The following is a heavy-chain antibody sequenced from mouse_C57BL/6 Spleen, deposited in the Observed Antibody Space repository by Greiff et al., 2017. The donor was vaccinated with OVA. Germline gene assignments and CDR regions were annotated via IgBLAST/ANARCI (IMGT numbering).Heavy chain of an antibody. D-gene: IGHD2-4*01. J-gene: IGHJ4*01. V-gene: IGHV1-55*01. CDR3: ARGGYDYDGYYAMDY. CDR1: GYTFTSYW. CDR2: IYPGSGST. Sequence: QVQLQQPGAELVKPGASVKMSCKASGYTFTSYWITWVKQRPGQGLEWIGDIYPGSGSTNYNEKFKSKATLTVDTSSSTAYMQLSSLTSEDSAVYYCARGGYDYDGYYAMDYWGQGTSVTVSS.